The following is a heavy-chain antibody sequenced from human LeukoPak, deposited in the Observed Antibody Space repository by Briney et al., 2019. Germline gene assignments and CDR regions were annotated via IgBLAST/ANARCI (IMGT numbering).Heavy chain of an antibody. D-gene: IGHD2-2*01. Sequence: PGGSLRLSCAASGFTFSIYAMSWVRQAPGKGLQWVSSITSRGESTWYADSVKGRFTISRDNTKNTLYLQMNSLRAEDTAVYYCANAYCSSSSCYASYYWGQGTLVTVSS. CDR3: ANAYCSSSSCYASYY. CDR1: GFTFSIYA. V-gene: IGHV3-23*01. CDR2: ITSRGEST. J-gene: IGHJ4*02.